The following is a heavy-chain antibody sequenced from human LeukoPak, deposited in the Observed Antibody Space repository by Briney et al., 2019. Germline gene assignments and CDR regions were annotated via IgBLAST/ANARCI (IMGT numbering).Heavy chain of an antibody. J-gene: IGHJ4*02. CDR2: ISSDGSST. CDR3: ARAAVAGDFDY. CDR1: GFTFSSYW. V-gene: IGHV3-74*01. D-gene: IGHD6-19*01. Sequence: GGSLRLSCAASGFTFSSYWMHWVRQAPGKGLLWVSRISSDGSSTTYADSVKGRFTISRDNTKNTLYLQMNSLRAEDTAVYYCARAAVAGDFDYWGRGTLVTVSS.